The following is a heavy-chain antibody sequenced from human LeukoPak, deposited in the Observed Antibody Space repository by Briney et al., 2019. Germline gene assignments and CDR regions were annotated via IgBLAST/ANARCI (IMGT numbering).Heavy chain of an antibody. CDR3: ARGGVSRQQPVLFDY. V-gene: IGHV7-4-1*02. J-gene: IGHJ4*02. D-gene: IGHD6-13*01. Sequence: ASVKVSCKASGYTFTSYAMNWVRQAPGQGLEWMGWINTNTGNPTYAQGFTGRFVFSLDTSISTAYLQISSLKAEDTAVYYCARGGVSRQQPVLFDYWGQGTLVTVSS. CDR2: INTNTGNP. CDR1: GYTFTSYA.